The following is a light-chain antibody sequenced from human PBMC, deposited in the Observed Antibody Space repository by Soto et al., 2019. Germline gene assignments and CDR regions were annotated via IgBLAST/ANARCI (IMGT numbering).Light chain of an antibody. V-gene: IGKV3-15*01. Sequence: EIVMTQSPATLSVSPGERATLSCRASQSVSSNLAWYQQKPGQAPRLLIYAASTRATGIPARSSGSGSGTEFTLTISSLQSEDFAVYYCQQYNNWPVFGQGTKVDIK. J-gene: IGKJ1*01. CDR1: QSVSSN. CDR2: AAS. CDR3: QQYNNWPV.